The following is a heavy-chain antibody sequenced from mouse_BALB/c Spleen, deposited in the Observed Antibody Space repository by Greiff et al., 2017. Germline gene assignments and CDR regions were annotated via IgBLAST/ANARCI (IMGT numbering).Heavy chain of an antibody. J-gene: IGHJ4*01. CDR3: ARFYYRYDGYAMDY. Sequence: EVQLVESGPSLVKPSQTLSLTCSVTGDSITSGYWNWIRKFPGNKLEYMGYISYSGSTYYNPSLKSRISITRDTSKNQYYLQLNSVTTEDTATYYCARFYYRYDGYAMDYWGQGTSVTVSS. V-gene: IGHV3-8*02. D-gene: IGHD2-14*01. CDR2: ISYSGST. CDR1: GDSITSGY.